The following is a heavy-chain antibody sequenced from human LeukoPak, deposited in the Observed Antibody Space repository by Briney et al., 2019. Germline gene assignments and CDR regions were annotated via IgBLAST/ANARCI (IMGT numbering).Heavy chain of an antibody. V-gene: IGHV4-30-2*01. J-gene: IGHJ2*01. D-gene: IGHD5-18*01. Sequence: SETLSLTCTVSGGSISSGGYSWSWIRQPPGKGLEWIGYIYHSGSTYYNPSLKSRVTISVDRSKNQFSLKLSSVTAADTAVYYCARARGYSYLYFDLWGRGTLVSVSS. CDR3: ARARGYSYLYFDL. CDR2: IYHSGST. CDR1: GGSISSGGYS.